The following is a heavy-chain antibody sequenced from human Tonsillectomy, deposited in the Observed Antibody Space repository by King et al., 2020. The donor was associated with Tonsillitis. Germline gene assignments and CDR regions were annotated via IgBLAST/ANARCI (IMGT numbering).Heavy chain of an antibody. Sequence: VQLVESGGGLVKPGGSLRLAFAASGFTFSDYYMSWIRQAPGKGLEWGVDIGSSSSNTNYADHVQVRFTISRDNAKNPLYLQMNSLRTEHTAVYYCAREGYSYDDAFDIWGQGTMVTVAS. V-gene: IGHV3-11*06. CDR2: IGSSSSNT. D-gene: IGHD5-18*01. CDR1: GFTFSDYY. J-gene: IGHJ3*02. CDR3: AREGYSYDDAFDI.